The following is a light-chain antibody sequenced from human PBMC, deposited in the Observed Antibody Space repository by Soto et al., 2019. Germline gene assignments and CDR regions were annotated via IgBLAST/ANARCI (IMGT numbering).Light chain of an antibody. Sequence: EIVMTQSPATLCVSPGERATLSSRASQSAAINLAWYQQKPGQATRLLIYGASTRANGTPARFSGSGAGTEFILTISSLQSEDFAAYYCQQYNNWPPITFGQGTRLEIK. CDR1: QSAAIN. CDR2: GAS. J-gene: IGKJ5*01. V-gene: IGKV3-15*01. CDR3: QQYNNWPPIT.